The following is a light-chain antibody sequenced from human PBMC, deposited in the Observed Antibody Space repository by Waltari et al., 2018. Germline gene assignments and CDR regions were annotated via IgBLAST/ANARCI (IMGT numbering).Light chain of an antibody. Sequence: SYELTQSPSVSVSPGQTASITCSGDKLGDKYASWYQQKPGQPPVLVIYQNNKRPSGIPEQFSGSNSGNTVTLTISGTQAMDEADYYCQAWNSGTAVFGGGTKLTVL. V-gene: IGLV3-1*01. CDR1: KLGDKY. CDR2: QNN. CDR3: QAWNSGTAV. J-gene: IGLJ2*01.